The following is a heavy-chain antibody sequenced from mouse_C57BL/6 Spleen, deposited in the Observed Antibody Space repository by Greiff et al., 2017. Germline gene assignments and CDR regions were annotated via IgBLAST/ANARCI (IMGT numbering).Heavy chain of an antibody. CDR1: GFSFNTYA. J-gene: IGHJ1*03. CDR3: VKSNYWYFDV. D-gene: IGHD1-3*01. Sequence: EVNLVESGGGLVQPKGSLKLSCAASGFSFNTYAMNWVRQAPGKGLEWVARIRSKSNNYATYYADSVKDRFTISRDDSESMLYLQMNNLKTEDTAMYYCVKSNYWYFDVWGTGTTVTVSS. CDR2: IRSKSNNYAT. V-gene: IGHV10-1*01.